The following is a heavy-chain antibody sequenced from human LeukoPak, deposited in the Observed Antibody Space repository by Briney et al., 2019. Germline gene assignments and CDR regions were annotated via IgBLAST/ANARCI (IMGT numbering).Heavy chain of an antibody. CDR3: ASAGTAMVILGTFDY. J-gene: IGHJ4*02. Sequence: SVKVSCKATGGTFSTFPVSWVRQAPGQGLEWMGGIIPIFGTANYAQKFQGRVTITTDESTSTAYMELSSLRSEDTAVYYCASAGTAMVILGTFDYWGQGTLVTVSS. D-gene: IGHD5-18*01. V-gene: IGHV1-69*05. CDR1: GGTFSTFP. CDR2: IIPIFGTA.